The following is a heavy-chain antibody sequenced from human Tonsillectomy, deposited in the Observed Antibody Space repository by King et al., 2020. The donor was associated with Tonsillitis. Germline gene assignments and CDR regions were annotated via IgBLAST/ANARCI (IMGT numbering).Heavy chain of an antibody. D-gene: IGHD6-19*01. Sequence: VQLVESGAGLVQPGGSLRLSCAASGFTFSNYVMNWVRQAPGKGLEWVSSISGSGDTTYYADSVKGRFTISRDNSKNTLYLQMNSLRAEDTAVYYCAKDHVTSRWWDFDYWGQGTLVTVSS. CDR1: GFTFSNYV. V-gene: IGHV3-23*04. CDR3: AKDHVTSRWWDFDY. J-gene: IGHJ4*02. CDR2: ISGSGDTT.